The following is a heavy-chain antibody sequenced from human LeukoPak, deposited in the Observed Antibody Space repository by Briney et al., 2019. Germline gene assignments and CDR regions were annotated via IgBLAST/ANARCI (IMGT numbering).Heavy chain of an antibody. D-gene: IGHD3-10*01. CDR1: GFTFSDYY. Sequence: GGSLRLSCAASGFTFSDYYMSWIRQAPGKGLEWVSYISSSGSTIHYADSVKGRFTISRDNAKNSLYLQMNSLRAEDTAVYYCAKVTYGSGTYGAFDYWGQGTLVTVSS. J-gene: IGHJ4*02. CDR2: ISSSGSTI. V-gene: IGHV3-11*01. CDR3: AKVTYGSGTYGAFDY.